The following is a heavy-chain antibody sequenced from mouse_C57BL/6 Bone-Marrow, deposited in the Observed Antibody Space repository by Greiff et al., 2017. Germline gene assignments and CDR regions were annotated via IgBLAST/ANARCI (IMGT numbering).Heavy chain of an antibody. D-gene: IGHD2-2*01. CDR3: ARSHLLWLRRYFDV. J-gene: IGHJ1*03. V-gene: IGHV3-8*01. CDR1: GYSITSDY. CDR2: ISYSGST. Sequence: EVKLLESGPGLAKPSQTLSLPCSVTGYSITSDYWNWIRKFPGNKLEYMGYISYSGSTYYNPSLKSRISITRDTSKNQYYLQLNSVTTEDTATYYGARSHLLWLRRYFDVWGTGTTVTVSS.